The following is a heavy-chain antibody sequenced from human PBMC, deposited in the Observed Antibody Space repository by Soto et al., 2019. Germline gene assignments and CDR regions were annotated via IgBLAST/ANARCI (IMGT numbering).Heavy chain of an antibody. J-gene: IGHJ5*02. CDR3: AHAPYCSEGDCYAWNNWFDP. V-gene: IGHV2-5*02. Sequence: QITLKESGPTLVKPTQTLTLTCTFSGFSLSTSGVGVGWIRQPPGKALEWLALIYWDDAKHYSPSLKSRLTITKDTSKNQVVLTMTNVVPVDTGTYYCAHAPYCSEGDCYAWNNWFDPWGQGTLVTVSS. CDR2: IYWDDAK. CDR1: GFSLSTSGVG. D-gene: IGHD2-15*01.